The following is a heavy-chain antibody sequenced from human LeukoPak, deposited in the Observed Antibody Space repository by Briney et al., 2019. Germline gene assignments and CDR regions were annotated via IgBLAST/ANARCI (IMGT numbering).Heavy chain of an antibody. CDR2: INPNSGGT. D-gene: IGHD3-16*02. J-gene: IGHJ6*03. V-gene: IGHV1-2*02. CDR1: GYTFTSYG. CDR3: ARDRTYLWGDYRPGGDYYYMDV. Sequence: GSVKVSCKASGYTFTSYGISWVRQAPGQGLEWMGWINPNSGGTNYAQKFQGRVTMTRDTSISTAYMELSRLRSDDTAVYYCARDRTYLWGDYRPGGDYYYMDVWGKGTTVTVSS.